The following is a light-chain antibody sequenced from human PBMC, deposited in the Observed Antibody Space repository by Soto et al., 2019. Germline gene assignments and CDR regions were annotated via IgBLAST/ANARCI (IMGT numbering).Light chain of an antibody. CDR2: GAS. J-gene: IGKJ3*01. CDR1: QSVSSSY. Sequence: EIVLTQSPGTLSLSPGERATLSCRASQSVSSSYLAWYQQKPGQAPRLLIYGASSRATGIPDRFSGSGSGTDFTLTISRLEPEDFALYYCQQYGSSLFTFGPGTKVHIK. V-gene: IGKV3-20*01. CDR3: QQYGSSLFT.